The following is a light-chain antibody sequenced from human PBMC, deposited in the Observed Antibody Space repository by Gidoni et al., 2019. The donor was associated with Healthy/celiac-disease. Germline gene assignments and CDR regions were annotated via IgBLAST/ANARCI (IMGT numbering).Light chain of an antibody. V-gene: IGKV3-20*01. CDR1: QSVSSSY. Sequence: EIVLTQSPGTLSLSPGARATLSCRASQSVSSSYLAWYQQKPGQAPRLLIYVASSRATGIPDRFSGSGSVTDFTLTISRLVPEDFAVYYCQQYGSSRTFGQGTKVEIK. J-gene: IGKJ1*01. CDR2: VAS. CDR3: QQYGSSRT.